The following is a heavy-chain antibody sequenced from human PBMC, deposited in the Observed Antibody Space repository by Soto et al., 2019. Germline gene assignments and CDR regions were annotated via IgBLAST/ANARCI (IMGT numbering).Heavy chain of an antibody. Sequence: SGTLSLTCTVSGGSIRYGGHYWSWIRQHPGKGLEWIGYIYDNGATYYNPSLKSRVTISRDTSNNQFSLKLDSVTAADTAVYYXARDGYLHSTSRPYFDYWGQGTQVTVSS. V-gene: IGHV4-31*03. J-gene: IGHJ4*02. D-gene: IGHD3-3*02. CDR3: ARDGYLHSTSRPYFDY. CDR1: GGSIRYGGHY. CDR2: IYDNGAT.